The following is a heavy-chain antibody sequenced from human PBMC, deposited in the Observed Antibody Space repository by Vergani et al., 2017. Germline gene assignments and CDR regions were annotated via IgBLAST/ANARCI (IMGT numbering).Heavy chain of an antibody. CDR3: ARGDYGILTGYRY. J-gene: IGHJ4*02. D-gene: IGHD3-9*01. V-gene: IGHV1-46*03. CDR2: INPSGGHT. CDR1: GYTFGYYY. Sequence: QVQVVQSGAEVKKSGASVKVSCKTSGYTFGYYYMHWVRQAPGQGLEWMGIINPSGGHTNYAQKFQGRVTMTRDTSTSTVYMELSSLRSEDTAIYYCARGDYGILTGYRYWGQGTLVTVSA.